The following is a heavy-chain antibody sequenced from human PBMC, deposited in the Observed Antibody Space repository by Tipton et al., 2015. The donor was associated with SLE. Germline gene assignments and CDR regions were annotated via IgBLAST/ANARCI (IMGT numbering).Heavy chain of an antibody. CDR1: GGSISSGSYY. CDR2: IYTSGST. Sequence: TLSLTCTVSGGSISSGSYYWSWIRQPAGKGLEWIGHIYTSGSTNYNPSPKSRVTISVDTSKNQFSLKLSSVTAADTAVYYCAISAGRWFDPWGQGTLVTVSS. D-gene: IGHD6-13*01. J-gene: IGHJ5*02. V-gene: IGHV4-61*09. CDR3: AISAGRWFDP.